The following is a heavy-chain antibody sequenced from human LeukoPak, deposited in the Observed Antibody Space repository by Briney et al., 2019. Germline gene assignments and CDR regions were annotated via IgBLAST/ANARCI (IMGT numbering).Heavy chain of an antibody. V-gene: IGHV3-53*01. CDR1: GISVSTNY. Sequence: PGGSLRLSCAASGISVSTNYMSWVRQSPGKGLEWVSVIFGGDSTSYADSVKGRFTISRDNSENTLYLQMNSLRAEDTAVYYCARGPRFDSWGQGTLVTVSS. J-gene: IGHJ4*02. CDR2: IFGGDST. CDR3: ARGPRFDS.